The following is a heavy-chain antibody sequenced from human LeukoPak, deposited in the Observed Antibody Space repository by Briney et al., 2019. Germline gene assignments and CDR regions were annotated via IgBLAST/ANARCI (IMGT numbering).Heavy chain of an antibody. CDR2: TSDDGNNK. D-gene: IGHD3-10*01. Sequence: GGSLRLSCAASKFTCSTYSIHWVHQAPGKGLEWVAVTSDDGNNKLYADSVKGRFIISRDNSKKTVYLQMNSLKTEDTAVYYCARDVYSSGLALYGMDVWGQGTTVTVSS. V-gene: IGHV3-30-3*01. CDR3: ARDVYSSGLALYGMDV. J-gene: IGHJ6*02. CDR1: KFTCSTYS.